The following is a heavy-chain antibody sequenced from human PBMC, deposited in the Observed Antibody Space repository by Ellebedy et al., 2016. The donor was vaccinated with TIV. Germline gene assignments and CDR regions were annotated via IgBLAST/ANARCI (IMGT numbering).Heavy chain of an antibody. J-gene: IGHJ3*02. CDR2: INAGNGDT. Sequence: AASVKVSCKASGYTFTDYAMHWVRQAPGQRLEWMGWINAGNGDTQYSQNFQGRVTITRDTSASTAYLEVSSLRSEDTAVYYCARTGYKVRAPDPFDIWGQGTLVTVSS. V-gene: IGHV1-3*01. D-gene: IGHD1-26*01. CDR3: ARTGYKVRAPDPFDI. CDR1: GYTFTDYA.